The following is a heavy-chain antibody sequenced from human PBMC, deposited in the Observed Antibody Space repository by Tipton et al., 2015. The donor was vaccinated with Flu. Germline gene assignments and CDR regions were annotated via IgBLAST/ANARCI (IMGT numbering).Heavy chain of an antibody. CDR2: IYYSGST. D-gene: IGHD2-2*01. V-gene: IGHV4-59*01. CDR1: GGPISSYY. J-gene: IGHJ6*02. Sequence: TLSLTCTVSGGPISSYYWSWIRQPPGKGLEWIGYIYYSGSTNYNPSLKSRVTISVDTSKNQFSLKLSSVTAADTAVYYWARGEYPRNYYYYYGMDVWGQGTTVTVSS. CDR3: ARGEYPRNYYYYYGMDV.